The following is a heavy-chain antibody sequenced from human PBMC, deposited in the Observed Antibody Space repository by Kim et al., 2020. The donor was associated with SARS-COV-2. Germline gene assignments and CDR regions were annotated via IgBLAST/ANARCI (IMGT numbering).Heavy chain of an antibody. CDR2: INPNLGMP. Sequence: ASVKVSCKASGYTFTNYAMNWVRQAPGQGLEWMGRINPNLGMPTYAQGFKGRVTFSPDKSTSTAFLQLSTLKTEDAAVYYCARMGRCMGGNWF. J-gene: IGHJ5*01. CDR1: GYTFTNYA. D-gene: IGHD2-15*01. CDR3: ARMGRCMGGNWF. V-gene: IGHV7-4-1*02.